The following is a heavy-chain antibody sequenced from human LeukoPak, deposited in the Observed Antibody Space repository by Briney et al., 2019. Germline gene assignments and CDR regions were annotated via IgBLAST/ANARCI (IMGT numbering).Heavy chain of an antibody. Sequence: SETLSLTCTVSGGSISSYYGSWFRQPAGKGLEWIGRIYTSGSTNYNPSLKSRVTMSVDTSKNQFSLKLSSVTAADTAVYYCARAGGFNWGPLFDYWGQGTLVTVSS. CDR3: ARAGGFNWGPLFDY. CDR1: GGSISSYY. V-gene: IGHV4-4*07. J-gene: IGHJ4*02. D-gene: IGHD7-27*01. CDR2: IYTSGST.